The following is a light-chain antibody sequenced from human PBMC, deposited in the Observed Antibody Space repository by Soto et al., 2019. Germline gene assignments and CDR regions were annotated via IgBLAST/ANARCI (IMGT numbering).Light chain of an antibody. J-gene: IGKJ2*01. CDR1: ESMGRW. Sequence: DIQMTQSPPTLSASVGDRVTITCRASESMGRWLAWYQQKPGKDPKLLIYQESTLESGVPSRFSGIGSGTEFTLTISSLQPDDFAPYYCQQYNTYRYTFGQGTKLEI. CDR3: QQYNTYRYT. V-gene: IGKV1-5*03. CDR2: QES.